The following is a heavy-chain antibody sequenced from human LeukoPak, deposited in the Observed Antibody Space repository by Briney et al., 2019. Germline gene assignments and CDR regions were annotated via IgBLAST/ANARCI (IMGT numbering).Heavy chain of an antibody. Sequence: GGSLRLSCAASGFTLSSYSMNWVRQAPGKGLEWVSSISSSSSYIYYADSVKGRFTISRDNAKNSLYLQMNSLRAEDTAVYYCARDWGYYYYYGMDVWGQGTTVTVSS. CDR1: GFTLSSYS. D-gene: IGHD3-16*01. V-gene: IGHV3-21*01. CDR2: ISSSSSYI. J-gene: IGHJ6*02. CDR3: ARDWGYYYYYGMDV.